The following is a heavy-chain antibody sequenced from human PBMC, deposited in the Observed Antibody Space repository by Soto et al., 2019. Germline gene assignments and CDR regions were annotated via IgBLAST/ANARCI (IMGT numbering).Heavy chain of an antibody. Sequence: ASVKVSCKASGYSFSNYGITWVRQAPGQPLEWLGWISLYSDGTNYAQKFQGRVSMTTDTSTTTAYMELRSLRSDDTAVYYCARVVPGAEAWFGPWGQGTLVTVSS. D-gene: IGHD2-2*01. CDR2: ISLYSDGT. CDR3: ARVVPGAEAWFGP. CDR1: GYSFSNYG. V-gene: IGHV1-18*01. J-gene: IGHJ5*02.